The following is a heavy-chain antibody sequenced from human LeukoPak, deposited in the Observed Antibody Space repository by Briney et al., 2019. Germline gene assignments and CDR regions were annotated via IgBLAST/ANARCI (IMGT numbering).Heavy chain of an antibody. CDR2: INPNSGGT. CDR3: ARGGLDTAMACDY. V-gene: IGHV1-2*02. J-gene: IGHJ4*02. CDR1: GYTFTGYY. Sequence: ASVKVSCKASGYTFTGYYMHWVRQAPGQGLEWMGWINPNSGGTNYAQKFQGRVTMTRDTSISTAYMELSRLRSDGTAVYYCARGGLDTAMACDYWGQGTLVTVSS. D-gene: IGHD5-18*01.